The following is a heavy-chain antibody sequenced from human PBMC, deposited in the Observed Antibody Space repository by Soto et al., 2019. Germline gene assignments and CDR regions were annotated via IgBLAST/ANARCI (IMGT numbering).Heavy chain of an antibody. CDR1: GFTFSSYA. D-gene: IGHD6-19*01. CDR3: VKGGSIGVSRDDY. V-gene: IGHV3-23*01. CDR2: ILGGSGKT. Sequence: EVQLLESGGGLVQPGGSLRLSCAASGFTFSSYAMTWVRQAPGKGLEWVALILGGSGKTYYADSVKGRFTISRDNSKNTLYLQMNSLRAEDSAVYYCVKGGSIGVSRDDYRGQGSLVTVSS. J-gene: IGHJ4*02.